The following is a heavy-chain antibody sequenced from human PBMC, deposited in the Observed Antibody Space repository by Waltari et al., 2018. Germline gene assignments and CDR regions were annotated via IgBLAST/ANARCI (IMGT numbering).Heavy chain of an antibody. CDR2: INHSGST. V-gene: IGHV4-34*01. CDR3: ARGGWGGAVNYFDY. J-gene: IGHJ4*02. CDR1: GGSFSVYY. D-gene: IGHD3-16*01. Sequence: QVQLQPWGAGLLKPSETLSLTCAVYGGSFSVYYWSWIRQPPGKGLEWIGEINHSGSTNYNPSLKSRVTISVDTSKNQFSLKLSSVTAADTAVYYCARGGWGGAVNYFDYWGQGTLVTVSS.